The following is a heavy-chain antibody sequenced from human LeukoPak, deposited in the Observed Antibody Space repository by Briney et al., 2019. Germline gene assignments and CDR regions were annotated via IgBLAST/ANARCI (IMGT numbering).Heavy chain of an antibody. CDR2: IIPILGVA. J-gene: IGHJ4*02. V-gene: IGHV1-69*04. Sequence: SVKVSCKASGGTFSSYAISWVRQAPGPGLEWMGRIIPILGVANYAQKFQGKVTITADTSTSTAYMELSSLRSEDTAVYYCASDILTGYYPFDYWGQGTLVTVSS. CDR1: GGTFSSYA. CDR3: ASDILTGYYPFDY. D-gene: IGHD3-9*01.